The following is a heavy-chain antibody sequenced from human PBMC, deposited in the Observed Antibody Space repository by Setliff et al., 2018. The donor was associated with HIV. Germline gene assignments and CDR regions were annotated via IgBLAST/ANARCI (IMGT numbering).Heavy chain of an antibody. V-gene: IGHV4-34*01. J-gene: IGHJ4*02. CDR3: ARLPSGYHYDSSDYYGYFFDY. CDR2: INHSGST. D-gene: IGHD3-22*01. Sequence: SETLSLTCAVYGGSFSAYHWSWIRQTPGKGLEWLGEINHSGSTAYNLALESRVSMSVDTSKNQFSLKLTSVTAADTAVYYCARLPSGYHYDSSDYYGYFFDYWGQGTLVTVSS. CDR1: GGSFSAYH.